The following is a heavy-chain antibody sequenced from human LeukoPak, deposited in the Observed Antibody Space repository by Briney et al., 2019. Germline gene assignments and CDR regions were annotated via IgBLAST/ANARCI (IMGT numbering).Heavy chain of an antibody. D-gene: IGHD3-9*01. CDR2: ISAYNGNT. J-gene: IGHJ4*02. V-gene: IGHV1-18*01. CDR1: GYTFTSYG. CDR3: ARESGFDWLLPRRRGYFDY. Sequence: ASVKVSCKASGYTFTSYGISWVRQAPGQGLEWMGWISAYNGNTNYAQKLQGRVTMTRDTSISTAYMELSRLRSDDTAVYYCARESGFDWLLPRRRGYFDYWGQGTLVTVSS.